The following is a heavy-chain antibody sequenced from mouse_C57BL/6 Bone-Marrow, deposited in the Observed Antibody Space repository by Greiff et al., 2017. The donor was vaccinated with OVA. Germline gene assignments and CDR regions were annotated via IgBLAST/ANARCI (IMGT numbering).Heavy chain of an antibody. V-gene: IGHV1-81*01. J-gene: IGHJ1*03. CDR3: ARREYDYDRGYWYFDV. Sequence: VQLQQSGAELARPGASVKLSCKASGYTFTSYGISWVKQRTGQGLEWIGEIYPRSGNTYYNEKFKGKATLTADKSSSTAYMELRSLTSEDSAVYFCARREYDYDRGYWYFDVWGTGTTVTVSS. CDR1: GYTFTSYG. CDR2: IYPRSGNT. D-gene: IGHD2-4*01.